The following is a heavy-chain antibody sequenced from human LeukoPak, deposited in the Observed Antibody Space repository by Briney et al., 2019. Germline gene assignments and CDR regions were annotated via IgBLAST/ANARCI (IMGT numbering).Heavy chain of an antibody. V-gene: IGHV4-4*09. CDR3: ARRGGYISLSYYYYFMDV. CDR2: NYASGST. CDR1: AGSVSSYY. Sequence: SEPLSLTCTVSAGSVSSYYWSWIRQPPGKALEGIGYNYASGSTHYNHALKGRVTISVYTTKDQFSLSLRSVTAADTAVYYCARRGGYISLSYYYYFMDVWGKGTTVTVSS. D-gene: IGHD6-6*01. J-gene: IGHJ6*03.